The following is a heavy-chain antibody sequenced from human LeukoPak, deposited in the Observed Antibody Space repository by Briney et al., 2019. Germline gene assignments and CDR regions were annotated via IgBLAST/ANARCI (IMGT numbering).Heavy chain of an antibody. J-gene: IGHJ4*02. CDR1: GFTVSSNY. CDR2: LYSGGST. V-gene: IGHV3-53*05. Sequence: GGSLRLSCAASGFTVSSNYMSWVRQAPGKGLEWVSVLYSGGSTYYADSVKCRFTISRDNSKNTLYLQMNSLRAEDTAVYYCAKNVDYGDYGLVDYWGQGTLVTVSS. CDR3: AKNVDYGDYGLVDY. D-gene: IGHD4-17*01.